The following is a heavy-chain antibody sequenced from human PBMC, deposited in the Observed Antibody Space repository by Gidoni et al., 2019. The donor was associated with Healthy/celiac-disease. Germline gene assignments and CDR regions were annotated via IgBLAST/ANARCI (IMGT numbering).Heavy chain of an antibody. CDR2: ISSSSSYI. D-gene: IGHD3-3*01. J-gene: IGHJ4*02. Sequence: EVQLVESGGGLVKPGGSLRLSCAASGFTFSSYSMNWVRQAPGKGLEWVSSISSSSSYIYYADSVKGRFTISRDNAKNSLYLQMNSLRAEDTAVYYCARDVDFWSGYYYYFDYWGQGTLVTVSS. CDR3: ARDVDFWSGYYYYFDY. CDR1: GFTFSSYS. V-gene: IGHV3-21*01.